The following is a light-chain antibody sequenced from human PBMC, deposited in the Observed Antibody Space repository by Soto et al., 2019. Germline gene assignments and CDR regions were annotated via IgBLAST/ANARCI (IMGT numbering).Light chain of an antibody. CDR2: GAS. CDR3: QYYGSSTPEFT. Sequence: EIVLTQSPGTLSLSPGERATLSCRASQSVSSNYLAWYQQRPGQAPRLLIFGASYRATGIPDRFSGSGSGTDFTLTISRLEPEDAAVYYCQYYGSSTPEFTFGPGTRVDSK. CDR1: QSVSSNY. J-gene: IGKJ3*01. V-gene: IGKV3-20*01.